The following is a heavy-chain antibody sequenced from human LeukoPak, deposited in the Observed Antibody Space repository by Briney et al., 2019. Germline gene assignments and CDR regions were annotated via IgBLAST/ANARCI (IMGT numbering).Heavy chain of an antibody. D-gene: IGHD2-21*02. V-gene: IGHV1-8*01. Sequence: ASVKVSCKASGYTFTSYDINWVRQATGQGLEWMGWMNPNSGNTGYAQKFQGRVTMTRNTSISTAYMELSSLRSEDTTVYYCARVPPKYCGGDCYSQRDYWGQGTLVTVSS. CDR2: MNPNSGNT. J-gene: IGHJ4*02. CDR1: GYTFTSYD. CDR3: ARVPPKYCGGDCYSQRDY.